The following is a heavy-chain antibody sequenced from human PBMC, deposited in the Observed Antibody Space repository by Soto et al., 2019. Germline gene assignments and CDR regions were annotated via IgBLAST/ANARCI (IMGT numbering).Heavy chain of an antibody. J-gene: IGHJ3*02. CDR3: AKYRDGTMVRGNAFDI. D-gene: IGHD3-10*01. CDR1: GFTFSSYA. Sequence: GGSLRLSCAASGFTFSSYAMSWVRQAPGKGLEWVSAISGSGGSTYYADSVKGRFTISRDNSKNTLYLQMNSLRAEDTAVYYCAKYRDGTMVRGNAFDIWGQGTMVTVSS. CDR2: ISGSGGST. V-gene: IGHV3-23*01.